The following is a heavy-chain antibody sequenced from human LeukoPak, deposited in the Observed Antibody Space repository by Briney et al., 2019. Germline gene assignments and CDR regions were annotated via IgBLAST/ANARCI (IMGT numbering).Heavy chain of an antibody. CDR1: GFTFSSYG. D-gene: IGHD6-13*01. Sequence: GRSLRLSCAASGFTFSSYGTHWVRQAPGKGLEWVAVISYDGSNKYYADSVKGRFTISRDNSKNTLYLQMNSLRAEDTAVYYCAKDFVSSSWSFDYWGQGTLVTVSS. CDR2: ISYDGSNK. V-gene: IGHV3-30*18. CDR3: AKDFVSSSWSFDY. J-gene: IGHJ4*02.